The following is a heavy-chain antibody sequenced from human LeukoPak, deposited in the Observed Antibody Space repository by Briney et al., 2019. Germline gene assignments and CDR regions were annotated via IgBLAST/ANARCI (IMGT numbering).Heavy chain of an antibody. CDR2: INPNSGGT. D-gene: IGHD6-19*01. J-gene: IGHJ5*02. Sequence: ASVKVSCKASGYTFTDYYIHWVRQAPGQGLEWMGWINPNSGGTNYAQKFQGRVTMTRDTSISTAYMELSRLRSDDTAVYYCARLRLVGRGWFDPWGQGTLVTVSS. CDR3: ARLRLVGRGWFDP. CDR1: GYTFTDYY. V-gene: IGHV1-2*02.